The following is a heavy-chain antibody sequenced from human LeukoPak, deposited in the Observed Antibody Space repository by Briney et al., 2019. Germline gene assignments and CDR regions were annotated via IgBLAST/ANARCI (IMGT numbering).Heavy chain of an antibody. J-gene: IGHJ5*02. CDR1: GFTFSRHS. CDR3: ARDLGQYYDTSDNWFDP. V-gene: IGHV3-48*01. D-gene: IGHD3-22*01. Sequence: GGSLRLSCAASGFTFSRHSMNWVRQAPGKGLEWISYSSSDSSTLYYADSVKGRFTISRDNDKNSLYLQMNSLRAEDTAVYYCARDLGQYYDTSDNWFDPWGQGTLVTVSS. CDR2: SSSDSSTL.